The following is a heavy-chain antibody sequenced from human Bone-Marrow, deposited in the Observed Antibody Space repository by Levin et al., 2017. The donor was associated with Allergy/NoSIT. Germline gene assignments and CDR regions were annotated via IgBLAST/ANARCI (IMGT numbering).Heavy chain of an antibody. Sequence: GESLKISCKVSGYTLTELSMHWVRQAPGKGLEWMGGFDPEDGETIYAQKFQGRVTMTEDTSTDTAYMELSSLRSEDTAVYYCATMYSEVTGTNDYWGQGTLVTVSS. D-gene: IGHD1-20*01. CDR1: GYTLTELS. CDR2: FDPEDGET. J-gene: IGHJ4*02. CDR3: ATMYSEVTGTNDY. V-gene: IGHV1-24*01.